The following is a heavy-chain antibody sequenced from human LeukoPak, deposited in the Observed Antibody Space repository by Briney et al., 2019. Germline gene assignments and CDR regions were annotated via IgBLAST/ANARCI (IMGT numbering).Heavy chain of an antibody. V-gene: IGHV3-21*01. Sequence: PGGSLRLSCAASGFTFSSYSMNWVRQAPGKGLEWVSSISSSSSYIYYADSVKGRFTISRDNAKSSLILQLNSLRAEDTAVYYCARVWSPPYTSSWPYYFDNWGQGTLVTVSS. CDR3: ARVWSPPYTSSWPYYFDN. D-gene: IGHD6-13*01. CDR2: ISSSSSYI. CDR1: GFTFSSYS. J-gene: IGHJ4*02.